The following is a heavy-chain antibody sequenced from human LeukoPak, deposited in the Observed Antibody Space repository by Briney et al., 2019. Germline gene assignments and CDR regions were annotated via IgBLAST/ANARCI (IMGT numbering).Heavy chain of an antibody. V-gene: IGHV3-20*04. CDR1: GFIFDDYG. D-gene: IGHD6-13*01. CDR3: AKSASSCPLYYFDS. J-gene: IGHJ4*02. Sequence: PGGSLRLSCAASGFIFDDYGMGWVRQAPGKGLEWVSGLNWNGGRTGSADSVKGRFIISRDNAKNCLYLQMNSLRAEDTALYYCAKSASSCPLYYFDSWGQGTLVTVSS. CDR2: LNWNGGRT.